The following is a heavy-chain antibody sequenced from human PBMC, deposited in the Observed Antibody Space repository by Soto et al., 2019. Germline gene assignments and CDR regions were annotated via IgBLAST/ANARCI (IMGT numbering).Heavy chain of an antibody. CDR2: ISGSGDTT. V-gene: IGHV3-23*01. CDR1: GFTFSSFA. Sequence: HPGGSLRLSCAASGFTFSSFAMSWVRQTPGKGLVWVSAISGSGDTTYYADSVKGRFTISRDNSKNTLSLQMNSLSVDDTAVYYCAKDHFGSGTYYSLIDSWGQGTLVTVSS. D-gene: IGHD3-10*01. J-gene: IGHJ4*02. CDR3: AKDHFGSGTYYSLIDS.